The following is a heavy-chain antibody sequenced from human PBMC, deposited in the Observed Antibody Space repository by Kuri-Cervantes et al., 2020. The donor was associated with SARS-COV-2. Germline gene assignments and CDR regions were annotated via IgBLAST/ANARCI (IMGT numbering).Heavy chain of an antibody. D-gene: IGHD5-12*01. V-gene: IGHV3-74*01. Sequence: GGSLRLSCAASGFTFSSYWMHWVRQAPGKGLVWVSRINSDGSSTSYADSVKGRFTISRDNAKNTLYLQMNSLRAEDTAVYYCARAGTASGYDQYYYYYYGMDVWGQRTTVTVSS. CDR2: INSDGSST. CDR3: ARAGTASGYDQYYYYYYGMDV. CDR1: GFTFSSYW. J-gene: IGHJ6*02.